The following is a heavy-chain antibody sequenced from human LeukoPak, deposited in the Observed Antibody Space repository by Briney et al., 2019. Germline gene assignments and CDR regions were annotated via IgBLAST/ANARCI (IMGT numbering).Heavy chain of an antibody. Sequence: SETLSLTRTVSGGSISSSSYYWGWIRQPPGKGLEWIGSIYYSGSTYYNPSLKSRVTISVDTSKNQFSLKLSSVTAADTAVYYCARNVLGTEYSSSSGDYYYYMDVWGKGTTVTVSS. CDR3: ARNVLGTEYSSSSGDYYYYMDV. V-gene: IGHV4-39*01. J-gene: IGHJ6*03. CDR2: IYYSGST. CDR1: GGSISSSSYY. D-gene: IGHD6-6*01.